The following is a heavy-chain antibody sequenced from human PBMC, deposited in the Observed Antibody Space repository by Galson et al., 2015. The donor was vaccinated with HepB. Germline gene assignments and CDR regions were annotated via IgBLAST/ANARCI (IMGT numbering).Heavy chain of an antibody. D-gene: IGHD5-12*01. V-gene: IGHV4-34*01. J-gene: IGHJ4*02. Sequence: IRQPPGKGLEWIGEINHSGSTNYNPSLKSRVTISVDTSKNQFSLKLSSVTAADTAVYYCARRSPLPIVATLDWGQGTLVTVSS. CDR3: ARRSPLPIVATLD. CDR2: INHSGST.